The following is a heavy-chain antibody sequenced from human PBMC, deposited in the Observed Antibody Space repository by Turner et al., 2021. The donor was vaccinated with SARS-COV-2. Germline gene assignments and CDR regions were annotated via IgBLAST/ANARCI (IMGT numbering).Heavy chain of an antibody. CDR3: ARLRYSYGYYYYYGMDV. V-gene: IGHV1-8*01. CDR1: VYTFTSYD. D-gene: IGHD5-18*01. J-gene: IGHJ6*02. CDR2: MNPNSGNT. Sequence: QVQLLQSGAEVKKPEASAHASCKYSVYTFTSYDINWVRQATGQGLEWMGWMNPNSGNTDYAQKFQGRVSMTMNTTISTAYMELSSLRSEDTAVYYCARLRYSYGYYYYYGMDVWGQGTTVTVSS.